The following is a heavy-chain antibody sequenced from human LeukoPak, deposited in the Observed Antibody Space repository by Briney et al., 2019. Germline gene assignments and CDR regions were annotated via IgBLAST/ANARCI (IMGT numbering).Heavy chain of an antibody. Sequence: SETLSLTCTVSGGSISSSSYYWGWIRQPPGKGLEWIGSIYYSGSTYYNPSLKSRVTISVATSKNQFSLKLSSVTAADTAVYYCARFRVGDYVWGSYRYEVGAFDIWGQGTMVTVSS. CDR1: GGSISSSSYY. CDR2: IYYSGST. D-gene: IGHD3-16*02. CDR3: ARFRVGDYVWGSYRYEVGAFDI. V-gene: IGHV4-39*01. J-gene: IGHJ3*02.